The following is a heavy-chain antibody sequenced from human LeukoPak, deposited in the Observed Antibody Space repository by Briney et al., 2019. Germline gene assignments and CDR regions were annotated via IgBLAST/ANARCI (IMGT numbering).Heavy chain of an antibody. CDR2: IIPIFGTA. V-gene: IGHV1-69*13. CDR1: GGTFSSYA. D-gene: IGHD2-2*01. CDR3: ARSVVPAAMGADYYYYMDV. J-gene: IGHJ6*03. Sequence: SVKVSCKASGGTFSSYAISWVRQAPGQGLEWMGGIIPIFGTANYAQKFQGRVTITADESTSTAYMELGSLRSEDTAVYYCARSVVPAAMGADYYYYMDVWGKGTTVTVSS.